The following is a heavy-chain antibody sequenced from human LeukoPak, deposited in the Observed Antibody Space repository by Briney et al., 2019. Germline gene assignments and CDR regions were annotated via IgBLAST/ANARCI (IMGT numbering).Heavy chain of an antibody. CDR2: ISGSGDTS. Sequence: SGGSLRLSCAASGLTFSNYAMSWVRQAPGKGPEWVSGISGSGDTSYFADSVQGRFTISRDNSKNTLYLQMNSLGAEDTAVYYCAKDRSDNSTWYCMDVWGQGTTVTVSS. CDR1: GLTFSNYA. CDR3: AKDRSDNSTWYCMDV. J-gene: IGHJ6*02. V-gene: IGHV3-23*01. D-gene: IGHD2/OR15-2a*01.